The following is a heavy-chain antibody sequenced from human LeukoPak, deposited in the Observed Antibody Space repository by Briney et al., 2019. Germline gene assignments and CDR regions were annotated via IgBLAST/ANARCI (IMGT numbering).Heavy chain of an antibody. Sequence: SETLTLTCTVSGGSISSYYWSWIRQPAGKGLEWIGRIYSTGSTNYNPSLKSRVTMSVDTSKNQFSLRLRSVTAADTAVYYCARQIASAGTAGFDSWGQGALVTVSS. CDR1: GGSISSYY. CDR3: ARQIASAGTAGFDS. CDR2: IYSTGST. V-gene: IGHV4-4*07. D-gene: IGHD6-13*01. J-gene: IGHJ4*02.